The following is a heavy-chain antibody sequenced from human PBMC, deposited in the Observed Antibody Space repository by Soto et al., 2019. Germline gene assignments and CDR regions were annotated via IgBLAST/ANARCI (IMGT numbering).Heavy chain of an antibody. V-gene: IGHV5-51*01. CDR2: INPADSDT. D-gene: IGHD3-9*01. CDR3: VRPDSTGYYSH. Sequence: GESLKISCKGSGYSCTNYWIGWVRQMPGKGLEWMGIINPADSDTRYSPSFQGQVTVSVDKSISTAYLQRGSLKASDTAMYYCVRPDSTGYYSHWGQGTPVTVSS. J-gene: IGHJ4*02. CDR1: GYSCTNYW.